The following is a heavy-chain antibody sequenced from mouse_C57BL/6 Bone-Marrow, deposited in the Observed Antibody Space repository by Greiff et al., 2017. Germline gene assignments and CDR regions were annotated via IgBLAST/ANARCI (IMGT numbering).Heavy chain of an antibody. Sequence: VQLQQSGAELVRPGASVKLSCTASGFNIKDDYMHWVKQRPEQGLEWIGWIDPENGDTEYASKFQGKATIPADTSSNSAYRQLSSLTSEDTAVYYCTTYYSNYYYFDYWGQGTTLTVSS. D-gene: IGHD2-5*01. CDR2: IDPENGDT. CDR1: GFNIKDDY. CDR3: TTYYSNYYYFDY. J-gene: IGHJ2*01. V-gene: IGHV14-4*01.